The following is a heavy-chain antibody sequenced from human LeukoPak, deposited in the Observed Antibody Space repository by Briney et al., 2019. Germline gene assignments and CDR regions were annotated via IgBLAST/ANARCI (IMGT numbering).Heavy chain of an antibody. V-gene: IGHV1-69*02. CDR3: AKLADYYDSSGPNGYYFDY. Sequence: SLKVSSTASGGTFTSSTISSVRQAPGQRRVWIGRIIPLLGIAKYAQKIQGRVTITADKYTSTAYMELSSMRPEDAAVYYCAKLADYYDSSGPNGYYFDYWGQGTLVTVSS. CDR1: GGTFTSST. CDR2: IIPLLGIA. J-gene: IGHJ4*02. D-gene: IGHD3-22*01.